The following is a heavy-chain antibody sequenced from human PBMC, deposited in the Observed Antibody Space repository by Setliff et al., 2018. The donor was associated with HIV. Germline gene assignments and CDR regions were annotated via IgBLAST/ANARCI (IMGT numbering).Heavy chain of an antibody. D-gene: IGHD3-3*01. V-gene: IGHV4-4*08. CDR2: IYTSGST. CDR3: ARCVTYYNFWSGYWGYYYYMDV. J-gene: IGHJ6*03. CDR1: GGSISSYY. Sequence: SETLSLTCTVSGGSISSYYWSWIRQPPGKGLEWIGYIYTSGSTNYNPSLKSRVTISVDTSKNQFSLKLSSVTAADTAVYYCARCVTYYNFWSGYWGYYYYMDVWG.